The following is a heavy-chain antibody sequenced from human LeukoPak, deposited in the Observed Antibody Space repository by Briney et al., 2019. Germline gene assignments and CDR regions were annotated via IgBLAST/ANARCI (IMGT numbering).Heavy chain of an antibody. Sequence: GESLKISCKASGYRFTNYWIGWVRQMTGKGLEWMGFIHPGDSGTKYSPSFQDQVTMSFDESTTTAYLQWSSLRASDSAIYYCARGGTYRYGSSDYWGQGTLVTVSS. CDR3: ARGGTYRYGSSDY. D-gene: IGHD5-18*01. J-gene: IGHJ4*02. CDR1: GYRFTNYW. CDR2: IHPGDSGT. V-gene: IGHV5-51*01.